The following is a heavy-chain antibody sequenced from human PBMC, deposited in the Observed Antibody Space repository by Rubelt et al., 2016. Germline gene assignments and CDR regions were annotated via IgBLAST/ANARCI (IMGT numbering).Heavy chain of an antibody. CDR3: ARAIVAVVTKYYYGMDV. D-gene: IGHD3-3*01. CDR1: GGSISSYY. J-gene: IGHJ6*02. V-gene: IGHV4-39*07. CDR2: IYYSGST. Sequence: GGSISSYYWGWIRQPPGKGLEWIGSIYYSGSTYYNPSLKSRVTISVDTSKNQFSLKLSSVTAADTAVYYCARAIVAVVTKYYYGMDVWGQGTTVTVSS.